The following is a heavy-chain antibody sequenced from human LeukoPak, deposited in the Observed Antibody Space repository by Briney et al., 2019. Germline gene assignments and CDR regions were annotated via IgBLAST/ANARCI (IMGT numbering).Heavy chain of an antibody. D-gene: IGHD5-18*01. J-gene: IGHJ4*02. CDR3: ARGYSYGPDDY. V-gene: IGHV1-69*04. CDR1: GGTFSSYA. Sequence: ASVTDSCKASGGTFSSYAISWVRQAPGQGLEWMGRIIPILGIANYAQKFQGRVTITADKSTSIAYMELSSLRSEDTAVYYCARGYSYGPDDYWGQGTLVTVSS. CDR2: IIPILGIA.